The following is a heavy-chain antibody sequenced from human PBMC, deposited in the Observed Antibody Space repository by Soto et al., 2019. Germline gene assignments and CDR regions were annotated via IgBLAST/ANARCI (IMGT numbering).Heavy chain of an antibody. D-gene: IGHD4-17*01. CDR3: ARGHGDYGVPDV. CDR1: GGSIISYY. J-gene: IGHJ6*02. CDR2: IYYSGST. Sequence: KTSETLSLTCTVSGGSIISYYWSWIRQPPGKGLEWIGYIYYSGSTNYNPSLKSRVTISVDTSKNQFSLKLSSVTAADTAVYYCARGHGDYGVPDVWGQGTTVTVSS. V-gene: IGHV4-59*01.